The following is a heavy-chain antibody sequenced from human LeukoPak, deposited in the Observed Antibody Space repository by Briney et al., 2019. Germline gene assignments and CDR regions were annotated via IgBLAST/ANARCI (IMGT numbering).Heavy chain of an antibody. V-gene: IGHV3-13*04. CDR2: IGTAGDT. Sequence: PGGSLRLSCAASGFTFSSYDMHWVRKATGKGLEWVSAIGTAGDTYYPGSVKGRFTISRENAKNSLYLQMNSLRAGDTAVYYCARAEGSSSWFGYWGQGTLVTVSS. J-gene: IGHJ4*02. CDR1: GFTFSSYD. D-gene: IGHD6-13*01. CDR3: ARAEGSSSWFGY.